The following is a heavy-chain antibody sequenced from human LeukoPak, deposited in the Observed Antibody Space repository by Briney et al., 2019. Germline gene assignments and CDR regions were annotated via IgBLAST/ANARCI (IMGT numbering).Heavy chain of an antibody. J-gene: IGHJ4*02. CDR3: ARTGIAVAEPSYFDY. V-gene: IGHV4-59*01. Sequence: PSETLSLTCTVSGGSISSYYWSWIRQPPGKGLEWIGYIYYSGSTNYNPSLKSRVTISVDTSKNQFSLKLSSVTAADTAVYYRARTGIAVAEPSYFDYWGQGTLVTVSS. D-gene: IGHD6-19*01. CDR2: IYYSGST. CDR1: GGSISSYY.